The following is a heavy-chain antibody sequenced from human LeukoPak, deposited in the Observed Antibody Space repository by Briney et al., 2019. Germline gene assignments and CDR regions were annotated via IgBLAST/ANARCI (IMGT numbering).Heavy chain of an antibody. CDR3: ARAHDSSGYCWA. CDR1: GYTFNNYV. V-gene: IGHV1-18*01. Sequence: ASVNVSCKASGYTFNNYVISWVRQAPGQGLEWMGWIGTYNGNTNYAQKLQGRVTMTTDTSTSTAYMELRSLRSDDTAVYYCARAHDSSGYCWAWGQGTLVTVSS. CDR2: IGTYNGNT. D-gene: IGHD3-22*01. J-gene: IGHJ4*02.